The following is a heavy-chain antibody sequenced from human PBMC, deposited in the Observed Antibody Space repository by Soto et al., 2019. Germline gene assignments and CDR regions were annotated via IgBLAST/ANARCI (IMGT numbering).Heavy chain of an antibody. CDR1: GYTFSNYG. D-gene: IGHD3-9*01. CDR2: ISGYNDNP. V-gene: IGHV1-18*04. Sequence: QVQLVQSGAELKRPGASVKVSCKASGYTFSNYGFSWVRQAPGQGLEWMGWISGYNDNPNYDKKFQGSVTMSTDTATNTVHMELXXXRADDTAVYYCARDTGTGKGFDF. J-gene: IGHJ4*01. CDR3: ARDTGTGKGFDF.